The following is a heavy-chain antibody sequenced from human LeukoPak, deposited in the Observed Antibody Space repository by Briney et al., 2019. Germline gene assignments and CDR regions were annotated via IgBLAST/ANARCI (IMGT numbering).Heavy chain of an antibody. J-gene: IGHJ4*02. Sequence: PSETLSLTCIVSGDSITSTNYYWGWIRQPPRKGLEWNGSIFHSGNTYYNPSLKSRVTISVNTSKSQFSLNLTSVTAADTAVYYCASLDSSGYYSGFRFDVYWGQGTLVTVSS. CDR2: IFHSGNT. D-gene: IGHD3-22*01. CDR3: ASLDSSGYYSGFRFDVY. V-gene: IGHV4-39*01. CDR1: GDSITSTNYY.